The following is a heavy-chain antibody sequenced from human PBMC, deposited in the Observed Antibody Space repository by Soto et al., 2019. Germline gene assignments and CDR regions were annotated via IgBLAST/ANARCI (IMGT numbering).Heavy chain of an antibody. CDR3: ARGALRYCSGGSCYNY. V-gene: IGHV3-7*01. J-gene: IGHJ4*02. CDR2: ISQGGSKK. D-gene: IGHD2-15*01. CDR1: GFTFSSYA. Sequence: GGSLRLSCAASGFTFSSYAISWVRQAPGKGLEWVANISQGGSKKYYVDSVKGRFTISRDNAKNTLYLQMNSLRAEDTAVYYCARGALRYCSGGSCYNYWGQGTLVTVSS.